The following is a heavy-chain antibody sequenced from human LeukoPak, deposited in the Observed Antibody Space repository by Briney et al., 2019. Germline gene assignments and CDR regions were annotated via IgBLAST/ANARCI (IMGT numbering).Heavy chain of an antibody. J-gene: IGHJ4*02. CDR2: VSGSGDNT. V-gene: IGHV3-23*01. CDR3: AKPFQQLLLGFGELSV. Sequence: PGGSLRLSCAASGFSFSTYAMTWVRQAPGMGLEWVSAVSGSGDNTYYEDSVKGRFTISRDNSKNTLYLQMNSLRAEETAVYYCAKPFQQLLLGFGELSVWGQGTLGTVSS. CDR1: GFSFSTYA. D-gene: IGHD3-10*01.